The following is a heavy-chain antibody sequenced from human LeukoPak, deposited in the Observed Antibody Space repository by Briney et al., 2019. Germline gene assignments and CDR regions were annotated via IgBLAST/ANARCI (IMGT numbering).Heavy chain of an antibody. J-gene: IGHJ4*02. CDR3: ASVWVANRIDS. Sequence: SETLSLTCTVSGGSISSYYWGWIRQPPGKGLEWIGYIYYSGSTNYNPSLKSRVTISVDTSKNQFCLKLGSVTAADTAVYYCASVWVANRIDSWGQGTLVTVSS. CDR1: GGSISSYY. D-gene: IGHD3-16*01. CDR2: IYYSGST. V-gene: IGHV4-59*01.